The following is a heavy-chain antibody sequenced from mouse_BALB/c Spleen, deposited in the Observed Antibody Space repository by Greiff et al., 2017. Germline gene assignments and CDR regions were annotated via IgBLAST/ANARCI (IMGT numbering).Heavy chain of an antibody. Sequence: QVQLQQSGAELAKPGASVKMSCKASGYTFTSYWMHWVKQRPGQGLEWIGYINPSTGYTEYNQKFKDKATLTADKSSSTAYMQLSSLTSEDSAVYYCARPTGRGAWFAYWGQGTLVTVSA. D-gene: IGHD4-1*02. CDR2: INPSTGYT. CDR3: ARPTGRGAWFAY. V-gene: IGHV1-7*01. J-gene: IGHJ3*01. CDR1: GYTFTSYW.